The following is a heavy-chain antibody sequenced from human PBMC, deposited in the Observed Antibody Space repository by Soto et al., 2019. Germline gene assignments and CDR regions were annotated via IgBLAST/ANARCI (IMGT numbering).Heavy chain of an antibody. CDR3: ARDPSPSGGGWNYFDY. V-gene: IGHV3-66*01. Sequence: EVQLVESGGGLVQPGGSLRLSCAASGFTVSNNYMSWVRQAPGKGLEWVSVIYSGGSTYYADSVKGRFTISRDNSKNTLYLQMNSLRAEDTAVYYCARDPSPSGGGWNYFDYWGQGTLVTVSS. CDR2: IYSGGST. CDR1: GFTVSNNY. J-gene: IGHJ4*02. D-gene: IGHD6-19*01.